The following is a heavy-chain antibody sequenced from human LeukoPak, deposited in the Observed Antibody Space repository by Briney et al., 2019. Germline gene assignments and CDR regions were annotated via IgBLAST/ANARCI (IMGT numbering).Heavy chain of an antibody. Sequence: GRSLRLSCAASGFTFSSYGMHWVRQAPGKGLEWVADIWYDGSNKYYADSVKGGFTTSRDNSKNTLYLQMNSLRAEHTVVYFCARECSSTSSYTHGFDYWGQGTLVTVSS. D-gene: IGHD2-2*02. V-gene: IGHV3-33*01. J-gene: IGHJ4*02. CDR3: ARECSSTSSYTHGFDY. CDR1: GFTFSSYG. CDR2: IWYDGSNK.